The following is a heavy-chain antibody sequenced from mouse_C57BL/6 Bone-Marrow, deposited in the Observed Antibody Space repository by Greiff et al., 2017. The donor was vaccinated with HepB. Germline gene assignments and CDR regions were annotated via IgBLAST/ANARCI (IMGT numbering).Heavy chain of an antibody. D-gene: IGHD1-1*01. V-gene: IGHV5-15*01. J-gene: IGHJ3*01. CDR1: GFTFSDYG. CDR3: ARLGSGSSGFAY. Sequence: EVKLMESGGGLVQPGGSLKLSCAASGFTFSDYGMAWVRQAPRKGPEWVAFISNLAYSIYYADTVTGRFTISRENAKNTLYLEMSSLRSEETAMYYCARLGSGSSGFAYWGQGTLVTVSA. CDR2: ISNLAYSI.